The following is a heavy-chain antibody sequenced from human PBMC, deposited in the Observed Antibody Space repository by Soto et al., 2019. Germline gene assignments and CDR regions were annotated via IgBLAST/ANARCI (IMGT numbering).Heavy chain of an antibody. CDR3: ARDRVRGSRTYAGFDP. CDR2: IYYTGNT. D-gene: IGHD3-10*01. CDR1: GDSISSGDYY. J-gene: IGHJ5*02. V-gene: IGHV4-30-4*01. Sequence: QVQLQESGPGLVKPSQTLSLTCTVSGDSISSGDYYWSWIRQPPGKGLEWIGYIYYTGNTYYNPSLKRRVTITXXTXKXXLSLMLSSVTAADTAVYFCARDRVRGSRTYAGFDPWGQGTLVTVSS.